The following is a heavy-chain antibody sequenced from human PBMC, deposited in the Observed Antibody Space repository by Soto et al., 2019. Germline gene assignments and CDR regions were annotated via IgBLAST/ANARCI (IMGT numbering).Heavy chain of an antibody. V-gene: IGHV4-31*03. CDR2: IYYSGST. Sequence: SETLSPTCTVSGGSISRGGYYWSWIRQHPGKGLEWIGYIYYSGSTYYNPSLKSRVTISVDTSKNQFSLKLSSVTAADTAVYYCARLYSRTQGIDYWGQGTLVTVSS. J-gene: IGHJ4*02. CDR3: ARLYSRTQGIDY. D-gene: IGHD6-13*01. CDR1: GGSISRGGYY.